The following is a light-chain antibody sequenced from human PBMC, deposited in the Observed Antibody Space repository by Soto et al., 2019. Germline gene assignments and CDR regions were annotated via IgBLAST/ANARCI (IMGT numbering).Light chain of an antibody. V-gene: IGKV3-15*01. J-gene: IGKJ2*01. Sequence: EIVMTQSPATLSVSPGERATLSCRASQSVSSNLAWYQQKPGQAPSLLIYGASTRDTGIPARFSGSGSGTEFPLPISSLQSEDFAVYYCQQYNSLPSFGQGTKLEIK. CDR2: GAS. CDR1: QSVSSN. CDR3: QQYNSLPS.